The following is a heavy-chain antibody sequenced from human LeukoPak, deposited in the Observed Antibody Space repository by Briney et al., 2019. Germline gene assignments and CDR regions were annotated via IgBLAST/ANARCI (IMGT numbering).Heavy chain of an antibody. CDR3: AGVPRSYYYYYYMDV. Sequence: KPSETLSLTCNVSGGSISGYHWSWIRQPPGKGLEWLGYIYYSGSSNYKPSLKSRVTISVDTSKNQFSLKLSSVTAADTAVYYCAGVPRSYYYYYYMDVWGKGTTVTVSS. J-gene: IGHJ6*03. V-gene: IGHV4-59*01. CDR2: IYYSGSS. CDR1: GGSISGYH.